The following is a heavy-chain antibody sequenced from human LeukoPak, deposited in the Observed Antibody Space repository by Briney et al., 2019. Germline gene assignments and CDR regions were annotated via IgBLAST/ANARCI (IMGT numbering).Heavy chain of an antibody. CDR2: LTGSGGGT. J-gene: IGHJ4*02. CDR3: AKEAVEYFDY. V-gene: IGHV3-23*01. CDR1: GFTFSNSA. Sequence: GGSLRLSCAASGFTFSNSAMSWVRQAPGKGLEWVSALTGSGGGTYYAYSVKGRFTISRDNSKNTMYLQMNSLRAEDTAVYYCAKEAVEYFDYWGQGNLVTVSS.